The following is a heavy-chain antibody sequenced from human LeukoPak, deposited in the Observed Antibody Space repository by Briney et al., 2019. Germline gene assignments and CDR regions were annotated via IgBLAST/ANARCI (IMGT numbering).Heavy chain of an antibody. V-gene: IGHV1-2*02. Sequence: ASVKVSCKASGYTFTGYYMHWVRQAPGQGLEWMGWINPNSGGTNYAQKFQGRVTMTRDTSISTAYMELSRLRSEDTAVYYCTRVRAVAEKYNAFDIWGQGTMVIVSS. J-gene: IGHJ3*02. CDR1: GYTFTGYY. D-gene: IGHD6-19*01. CDR3: TRVRAVAEKYNAFDI. CDR2: INPNSGGT.